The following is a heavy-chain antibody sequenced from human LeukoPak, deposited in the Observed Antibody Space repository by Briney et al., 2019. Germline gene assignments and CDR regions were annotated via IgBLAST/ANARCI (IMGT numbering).Heavy chain of an antibody. D-gene: IGHD2-2*01. CDR1: GFTFSDYY. CDR2: ISSSGSTI. Sequence: PGGFLRLSCAASGFTFSDYYMSWIRQAPGKGLEWVSYISSSGSTIYYADSVKGRFTISRDNAKNSLYLQMNSLRVEDTAVYYCASTISCSSASCLAWNTWGQGTLVTVSS. V-gene: IGHV3-11*04. J-gene: IGHJ5*02. CDR3: ASTISCSSASCLAWNT.